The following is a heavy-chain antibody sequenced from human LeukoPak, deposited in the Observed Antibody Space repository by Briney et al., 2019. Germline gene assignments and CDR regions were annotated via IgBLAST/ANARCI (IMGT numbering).Heavy chain of an antibody. D-gene: IGHD2-21*02. J-gene: IGHJ6*02. V-gene: IGHV3-7*03. CDR3: AKLGDGDLYYYYGMDV. CDR1: GFTFSSYW. Sequence: PGGSLRLSCAASGFTFSSYWMSWVRQAPGKGLEWVANIKQDGSEKYYVDSVKGRFTISRDNSKNTLYLQMNSLRAEDTAVYYCAKLGDGDLYYYYGMDVWGQGTTVTVSS. CDR2: IKQDGSEK.